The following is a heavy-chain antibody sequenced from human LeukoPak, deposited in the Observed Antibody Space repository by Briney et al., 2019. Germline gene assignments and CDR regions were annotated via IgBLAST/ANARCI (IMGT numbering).Heavy chain of an antibody. CDR2: IYYSGST. D-gene: IGHD4/OR15-4a*01. J-gene: IGHJ5*02. CDR1: GGSISSYY. Sequence: SETLSLTCTVSGGSISSYYWGWIRQPPGKGLEWIGYIYYSGSTNYNPSLKSRVTISVDTSKNQFSLKLSSVTAADTAVYYCARDPNGLNWFDPWGQGTLVTVSS. V-gene: IGHV4-59*01. CDR3: ARDPNGLNWFDP.